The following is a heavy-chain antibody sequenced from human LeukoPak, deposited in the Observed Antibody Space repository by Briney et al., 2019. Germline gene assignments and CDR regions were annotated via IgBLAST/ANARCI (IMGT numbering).Heavy chain of an antibody. D-gene: IGHD4-17*01. V-gene: IGHV3-74*01. Sequence: QPGGSLRLSCAASGFIFSSYWMHWVRHAPGKGLLLVSRIDTDGSDTTYADSVKGRFIISRDNAKNTLYLQMNSLRAEDTAVYYCARDRGTVGFDIWGQGTMVTVSS. J-gene: IGHJ3*02. CDR2: IDTDGSDT. CDR1: GFIFSSYW. CDR3: ARDRGTVGFDI.